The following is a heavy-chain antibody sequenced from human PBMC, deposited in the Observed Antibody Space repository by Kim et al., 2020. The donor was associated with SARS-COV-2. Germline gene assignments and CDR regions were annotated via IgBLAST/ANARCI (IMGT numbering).Heavy chain of an antibody. Sequence: SETLSLNCIVSGGSISSYYWSWIRQPPGKGLEWIGYIYDSGSTNYNPSLKSRVTISVDTSKNQVSLRLSSVTAADTAIYYCARYCTSTSCHSYYFDYWGQGTLVTVSS. D-gene: IGHD2-2*01. V-gene: IGHV4-59*01. CDR2: IYDSGST. CDR1: GGSISSYY. J-gene: IGHJ4*02. CDR3: ARYCTSTSCHSYYFDY.